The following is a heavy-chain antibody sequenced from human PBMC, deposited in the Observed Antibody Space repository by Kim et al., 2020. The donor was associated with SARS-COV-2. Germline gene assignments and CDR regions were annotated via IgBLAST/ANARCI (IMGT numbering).Heavy chain of an antibody. D-gene: IGHD2-2*01. J-gene: IGHJ3*02. Sequence: SETLSLTCAVSGGSISSSNWWSWVRQPPGKGLEWIGEIYHSGSTNYNPSLKSRVTISVDKSKNQFSLKLSSVTAADTAVYYCARDLSRPYAAFDIWSQGTMVTVSS. CDR2: IYHSGST. V-gene: IGHV4-4*02. CDR1: GGSISSSNW. CDR3: ARDLSRPYAAFDI.